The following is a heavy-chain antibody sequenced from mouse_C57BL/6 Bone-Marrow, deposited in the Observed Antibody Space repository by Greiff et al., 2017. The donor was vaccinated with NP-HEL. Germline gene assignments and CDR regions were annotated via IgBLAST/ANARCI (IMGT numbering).Heavy chain of an antibody. CDR2: IYPGNSDT. Sequence: EVQLQQSGTVLARPGASVKMSCKTSGYTFTSYWMHWVKQRPGQGLEWIGAIYPGNSDTSYNQKFTGKAKMTAVTSARTAYMELSSRTNEDSAVYYCTRGATVVARWYFDVWGTGTTVTVAS. J-gene: IGHJ1*03. V-gene: IGHV1-5*01. D-gene: IGHD1-1*01. CDR3: TRGATVVARWYFDV. CDR1: GYTFTSYW.